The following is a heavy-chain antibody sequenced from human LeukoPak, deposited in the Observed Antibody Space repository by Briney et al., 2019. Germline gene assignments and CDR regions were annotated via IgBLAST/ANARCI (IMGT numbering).Heavy chain of an antibody. CDR3: AELGITMIGGV. Sequence: GGSLRLSCAASGFTFSSYEMNWVRQAPGKALEGVGRSRDKGNSYSTAYAASVRGRFTISTDDSKNSVYLQMNSLRAEDTAVYYCAELGITMIGGVWGKGNTVTISS. D-gene: IGHD3-10*02. CDR2: SRDKGNSYST. J-gene: IGHJ6*04. CDR1: GFTFSSYE. V-gene: IGHV3-72*01.